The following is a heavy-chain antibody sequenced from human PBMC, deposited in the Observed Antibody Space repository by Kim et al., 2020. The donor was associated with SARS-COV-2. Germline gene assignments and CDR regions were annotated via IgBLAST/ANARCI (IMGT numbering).Heavy chain of an antibody. V-gene: IGHV3-48*02. CDR3: ARGCGAHRDHTFGVATPSDY. D-gene: IGHD3-3*01. CDR1: GFTFSSYS. CDR2: ISSSSSTI. J-gene: IGHJ4*02. Sequence: GGSLRLSCAASGFTFSSYSMNWVRQAPGKGLEWVSYISSSSSTIYYADSVKGRFTISRDNAKNSLYLQMNSLRDEDTAVYYCARGCGAHRDHTFGVATPSDYWGQGTLVTVSS.